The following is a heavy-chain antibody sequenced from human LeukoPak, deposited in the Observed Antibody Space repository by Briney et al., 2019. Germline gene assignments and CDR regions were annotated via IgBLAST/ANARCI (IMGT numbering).Heavy chain of an antibody. J-gene: IGHJ3*02. CDR2: IYYTGST. CDR1: GGSISSNSYY. D-gene: IGHD3-10*01. CDR3: ARGLHIPMVRGAYRDHDAFDI. Sequence: SETLSLTRTVSGGSISSNSYYWVGIRQPPGEGLGWIVSIYYTGSTYYNPSLKSRVTISVDTSKKQFSLKLSSVTAADTALYYCARGLHIPMVRGAYRDHDAFDIWRQGTMVTVSS. V-gene: IGHV4-39*07.